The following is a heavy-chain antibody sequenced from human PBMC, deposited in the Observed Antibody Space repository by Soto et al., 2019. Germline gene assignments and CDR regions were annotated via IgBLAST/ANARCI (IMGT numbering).Heavy chain of an antibody. D-gene: IGHD3-3*01. CDR2: ISSTTTTI. V-gene: IGHV3-48*02. J-gene: IGHJ3*01. Sequence: RMLSFVTSGFTFCTYIMNWVRQAPGKGLEWVSYISSTTTTIYYADSVKGRFTISRDPGGNSLYLQMNSLRDEDTAVYYCARDHYSFWSGNAATGASDVWGHGTMVSVS. CDR3: ARDHYSFWSGNAATGASDV. CDR1: GFTFCTYI.